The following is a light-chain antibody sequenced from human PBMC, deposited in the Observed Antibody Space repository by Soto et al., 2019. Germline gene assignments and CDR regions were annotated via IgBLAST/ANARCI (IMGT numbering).Light chain of an antibody. CDR1: TSNIGTNT. CDR2: SND. CDR3: ATWDDSLNVV. Sequence: QSVLTQSPSASGTPGQRVSISCSGSTSNIGTNTVSWYQHVPGTAPKLLIYSNDHRPSAVPGRFSGSKSGTSASLAISGLLSEDEADYYCATWDDSLNVVFGGGTKLTVL. V-gene: IGLV1-44*01. J-gene: IGLJ2*01.